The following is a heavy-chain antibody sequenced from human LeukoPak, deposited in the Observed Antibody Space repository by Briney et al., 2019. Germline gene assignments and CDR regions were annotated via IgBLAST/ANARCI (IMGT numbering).Heavy chain of an antibody. D-gene: IGHD2-2*01. CDR3: ARDIGYCSSTSCYARPRFDY. J-gene: IGHJ4*02. Sequence: SVKVSCKASGFTFTSSAMQWVRQARGQRLEWIGWIVVGSGNTNYAQKFQERVTITRDMSTSTAYMELSSLRSDDTAVYYCARDIGYCSSTSCYARPRFDYWGQGTLVTVSS. CDR2: IVVGSGNT. V-gene: IGHV1-58*02. CDR1: GFTFTSSA.